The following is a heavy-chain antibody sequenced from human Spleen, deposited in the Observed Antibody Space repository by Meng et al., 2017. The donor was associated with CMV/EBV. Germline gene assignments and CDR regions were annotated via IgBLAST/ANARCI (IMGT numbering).Heavy chain of an antibody. D-gene: IGHD6-6*01. V-gene: IGHV3-23*01. CDR1: GFTFNNYW. Sequence: GESLKISCVASGFTFNNYWMSWVRQAPGKGLEWVSAISASADRTYYTDSVKGRFVISRDNSKNTVYLQLNSLRAEDTAVYYCAKAIEARPAGHFDYWGQGTLVTVSS. CDR3: AKAIEARPAGHFDY. J-gene: IGHJ4*02. CDR2: ISASADRT.